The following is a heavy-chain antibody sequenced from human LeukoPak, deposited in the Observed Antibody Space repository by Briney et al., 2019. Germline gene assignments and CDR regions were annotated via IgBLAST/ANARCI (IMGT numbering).Heavy chain of an antibody. Sequence: ASVKVSCKASGGTFSSYAISWVRQAPGQGLEWMGGIIPIFGTANYAQKFQGRVTITTDESTSTAYMELSSLRPEDTAVYYCARAMALQKDDAFDIWGQGTMVTVSS. CDR3: ARAMALQKDDAFDI. CDR1: GGTFSSYA. J-gene: IGHJ3*02. CDR2: IIPIFGTA. V-gene: IGHV1-69*05. D-gene: IGHD4-11*01.